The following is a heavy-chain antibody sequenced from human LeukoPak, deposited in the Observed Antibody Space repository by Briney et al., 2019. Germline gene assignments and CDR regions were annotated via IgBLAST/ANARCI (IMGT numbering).Heavy chain of an antibody. Sequence: GGSLRLSCAASGFTFSSSAMSWVRQAPGKGLEWVSAISNNGGYTYYAGSVQGRFTISRDNVKNSLYLQMNSLRAEDTAVYYCAREFSSGWYVEYYYGMDVWGQGTTVTVSS. J-gene: IGHJ6*02. CDR2: ISNNGGYT. V-gene: IGHV3-23*01. CDR3: AREFSSGWYVEYYYGMDV. D-gene: IGHD6-19*01. CDR1: GFTFSSSA.